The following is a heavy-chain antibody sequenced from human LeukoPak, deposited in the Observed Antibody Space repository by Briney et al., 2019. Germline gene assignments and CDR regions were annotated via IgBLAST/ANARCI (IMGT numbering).Heavy chain of an antibody. Sequence: SETLSLACTVSGGSISTYYWSWIGQPPGKGLEWITYIDYSASTNYNPSLKSRVTISVDTSKNQFSLKLSSVTAADTAVYYCARVLPLLRFLEWYAFDIWGQGTMVTVSS. CDR3: ARVLPLLRFLEWYAFDI. D-gene: IGHD3-3*01. V-gene: IGHV4-59*12. J-gene: IGHJ3*02. CDR2: IDYSAST. CDR1: GGSISTYY.